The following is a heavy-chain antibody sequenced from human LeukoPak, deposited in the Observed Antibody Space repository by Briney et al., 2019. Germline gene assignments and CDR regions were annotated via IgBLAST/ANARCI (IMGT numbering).Heavy chain of an antibody. Sequence: GRSLRLSCAASGFTFSSYGMHWVRQAPGKGLEGVAVISYDGSNKKYADSVKGRFTISRDNSKNTLHLQMNSLRAEDTAVYYCAKRLGNYDSSEGYFDYWGQGTLVTVSS. V-gene: IGHV3-30*18. D-gene: IGHD3-22*01. J-gene: IGHJ4*02. CDR2: ISYDGSNK. CDR3: AKRLGNYDSSEGYFDY. CDR1: GFTFSSYG.